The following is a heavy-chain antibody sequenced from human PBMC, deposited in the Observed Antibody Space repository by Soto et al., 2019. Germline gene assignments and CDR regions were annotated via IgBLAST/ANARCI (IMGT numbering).Heavy chain of an antibody. CDR3: AREIRSIAAAGTKRGADY. CDR1: GFTFSSYG. V-gene: IGHV3-33*01. CDR2: IWYDGSNK. J-gene: IGHJ4*02. Sequence: QVQLVESGGGVVQPGRSLRLSCAASGFTFSSYGMHWVRQAPGKGLEWVAVIWYDGSNKYYADSVQGRFTISRDNSKKALYLQMNSLRAEDTAVYYCAREIRSIAAAGTKRGADYWGQGTLFTVSS. D-gene: IGHD6-13*01.